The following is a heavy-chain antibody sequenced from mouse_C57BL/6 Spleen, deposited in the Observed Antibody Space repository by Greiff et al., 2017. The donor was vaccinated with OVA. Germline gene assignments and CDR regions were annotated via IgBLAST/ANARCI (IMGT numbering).Heavy chain of an antibody. CDR1: GFNITDYY. V-gene: IGHV14-2*01. J-gene: IGHJ3*01. Sequence: EVQLQQSGAELVKPGASVKLSCTASGFNITDYYMHWVKQRTEQGLEWIGRIDPEDGETKYAPKFPGKATITADTSSNTAYLQLSSLTSEDTAVYYCAMEATAQAFAYWGQGTLVTVSA. D-gene: IGHD3-2*02. CDR3: AMEATAQAFAY. CDR2: IDPEDGET.